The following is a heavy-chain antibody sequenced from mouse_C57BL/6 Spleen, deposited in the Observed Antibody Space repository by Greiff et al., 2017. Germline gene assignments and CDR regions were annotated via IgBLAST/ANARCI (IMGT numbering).Heavy chain of an antibody. J-gene: IGHJ2*01. V-gene: IGHV5-4*01. D-gene: IGHD4-1*01. CDR2: ISDGGSYT. Sequence: EVQVVESGGGLVKPGGSLKLSCAASGFTFSSYAMSWVRQTPEKRLEWVATISDGGSYTYYPDNGKGRFTISRDNAKNNLYLQMSHLKSEDTAMYYCAREGAGYFDYWGQGTTLTVSS. CDR3: AREGAGYFDY. CDR1: GFTFSSYA.